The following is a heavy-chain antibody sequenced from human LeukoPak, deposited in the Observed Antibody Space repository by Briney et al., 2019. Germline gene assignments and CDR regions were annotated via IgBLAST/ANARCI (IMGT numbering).Heavy chain of an antibody. V-gene: IGHV4-30-2*01. D-gene: IGHD4-17*01. J-gene: IGHJ6*03. CDR3: ARGGATVTTINYYYMDV. CDR1: GGSISSGGYY. CDR2: IYHSGST. Sequence: SQTLSLTCTVSGGSISSGGYYWSWIRQPPGKGLEWIGYIYHSGSTYYNPSLKSRVTISVDRSKNQFSLKLSSVTAADTAVYYCARGGATVTTINYYYMDVWGKGTTVTVSS.